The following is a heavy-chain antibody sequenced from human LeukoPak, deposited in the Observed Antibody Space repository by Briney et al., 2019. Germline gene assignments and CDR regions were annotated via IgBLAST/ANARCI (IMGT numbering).Heavy chain of an antibody. J-gene: IGHJ4*02. D-gene: IGHD3-22*01. CDR1: GFTFSSYA. CDR2: ISYDGSNK. Sequence: GGSLRLSCAASGFTFSSYAMHWVRQAPGKGLEWVAVISYDGSNKYYADSVKGRFTISRDNSKNTLYLQMNSLRAEDTAVYYCARNYYYDSSGYNDYWGQGTLVTVSS. V-gene: IGHV3-30-3*01. CDR3: ARNYYYDSSGYNDY.